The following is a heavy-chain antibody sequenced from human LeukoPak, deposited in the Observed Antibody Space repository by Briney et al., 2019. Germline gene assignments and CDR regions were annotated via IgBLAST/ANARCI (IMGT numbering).Heavy chain of an antibody. CDR3: ARIPSGGSMGYYFDY. J-gene: IGHJ4*02. CDR1: GFTFSSYE. D-gene: IGHD6-25*01. Sequence: AGGSLRLSCAASGFTFSSYEMNWVRQAPGNGLEWVTFISYDGSNKYYADSVKGRFTISRDNSKNTLYLQMNSLRAEDTAVYYCARIPSGGSMGYYFDYWGQGTLVTVSS. V-gene: IGHV3-30*03. CDR2: ISYDGSNK.